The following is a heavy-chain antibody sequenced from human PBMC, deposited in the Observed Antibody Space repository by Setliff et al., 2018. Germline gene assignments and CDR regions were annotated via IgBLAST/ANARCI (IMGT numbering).Heavy chain of an antibody. CDR3: ARDRTYYASGTYTRWFDY. D-gene: IGHD3-10*01. V-gene: IGHV4-59*02. CDR1: GGSVKSHC. J-gene: IGHJ4*02. Sequence: TSETLSLTCTVSGGSVKSHCWSWIRQTPEKGLEWIGFVFYSGDTRYNPSLKSRVTMSVDTSMNQFSLNLNSVTAADTAVYYCARDRTYYASGTYTRWFDYWGQGSLVTVSS. CDR2: VFYSGDT.